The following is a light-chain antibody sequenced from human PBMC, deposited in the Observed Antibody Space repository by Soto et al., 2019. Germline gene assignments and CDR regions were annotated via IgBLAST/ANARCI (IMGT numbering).Light chain of an antibody. Sequence: QSVLTQPPSVSGAPGQRVTISCTGSSSNIGRGYDVYWYQQLPGTAPKLLIYENSNRPSGVPDRFSGSKSGTSASLAITGLQAEDEADYYCQSYDSSLSGFYVFGTGTKVTVL. CDR2: ENS. V-gene: IGLV1-40*01. J-gene: IGLJ1*01. CDR1: SSNIGRGYD. CDR3: QSYDSSLSGFYV.